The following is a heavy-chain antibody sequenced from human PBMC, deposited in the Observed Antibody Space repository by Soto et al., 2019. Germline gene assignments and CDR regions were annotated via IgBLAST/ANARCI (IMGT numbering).Heavy chain of an antibody. CDR3: AHRDSTGTTTYFDS. V-gene: IGHV2-5*02. Sequence: QITLKEAGPTLVKPTETLTLTCTFSGFSFTTTRMGVGWTRQPPGKALEWLAIIYWDGESRYNPLLRRRLTLTEDTTKNQVVLTMTNMDTKDPATYYCAHRDSTGTTTYFDSWGQGIPVTVAS. CDR2: IYWDGES. D-gene: IGHD1-1*01. J-gene: IGHJ4*02. CDR1: GFSFTTTRMG.